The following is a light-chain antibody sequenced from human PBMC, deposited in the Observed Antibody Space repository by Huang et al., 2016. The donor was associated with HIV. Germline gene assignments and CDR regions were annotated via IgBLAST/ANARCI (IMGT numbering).Light chain of an antibody. CDR1: ESISSNY. Sequence: EVVLTQSPGTLSLSPGKRVALSCRASESISSNYLAWYQQRPGQAPRILIYCTSNRATGIPDRFSGSGSGTDFTLTISKLEPEDFAVYYCQQYGSSPLTFGQGTKVEIK. V-gene: IGKV3-20*01. CDR3: QQYGSSPLT. CDR2: CTS. J-gene: IGKJ1*01.